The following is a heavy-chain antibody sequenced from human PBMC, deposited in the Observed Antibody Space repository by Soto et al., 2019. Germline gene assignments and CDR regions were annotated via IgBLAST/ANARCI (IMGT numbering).Heavy chain of an antibody. D-gene: IGHD3-10*01. CDR3: ARVHGSGGPNWGFYYYGMDV. V-gene: IGHV3-21*01. CDR1: GFTFSSYS. J-gene: IGHJ6*02. CDR2: ISSSSSYI. Sequence: PGGSLRLSCAASGFTFSSYSMNWVRQAPGKGLEWVSSISSSSSYIYYANSVKGRFTISRDNAKNSLYLQMNSLRAEDTAVYYCARVHGSGGPNWGFYYYGMDVWGQGTTVTVSS.